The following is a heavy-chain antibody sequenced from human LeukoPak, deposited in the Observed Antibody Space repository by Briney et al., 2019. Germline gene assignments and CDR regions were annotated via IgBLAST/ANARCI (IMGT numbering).Heavy chain of an antibody. CDR1: GYTFTSYD. Sequence: ASVKVSCKASGYTFTSYDINWVRQATGQGLEWMGWMNPNSGNTGYAQKFQGRVTMTEDTSTDTAYMELSSLRSEDTAVYYCATAYDFWSGYLGYWGQGTLVTVSS. V-gene: IGHV1-8*02. CDR2: MNPNSGNT. CDR3: ATAYDFWSGYLGY. J-gene: IGHJ4*02. D-gene: IGHD3-3*01.